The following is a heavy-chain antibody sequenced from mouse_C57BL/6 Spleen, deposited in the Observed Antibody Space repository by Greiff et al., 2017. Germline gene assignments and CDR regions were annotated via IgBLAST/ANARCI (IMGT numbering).Heavy chain of an antibody. D-gene: IGHD1-1*01. CDR1: GYTFTDYY. J-gene: IGHJ1*03. V-gene: IGHV1-26*01. Sequence: EVQLQQSGPELVKPGASVKISCKASGYTFTDYYMNWVKQSHGKSLEWIGDINPNNGGTSYNQKFKGKATLTVDKSSSTAYMELRSLTSEDSAVYYCARSRGGTTVEGYFDVWGTGTTVTVSS. CDR3: ARSRGGTTVEGYFDV. CDR2: INPNNGGT.